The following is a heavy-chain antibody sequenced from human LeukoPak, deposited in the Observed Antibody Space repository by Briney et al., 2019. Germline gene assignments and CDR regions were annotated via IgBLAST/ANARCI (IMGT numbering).Heavy chain of an antibody. V-gene: IGHV4-59*12. Sequence: SETLSLTCTVSGGSISSYYWSWIRQPPGKGLEWIGYIYQSGSTSYNPSLQSRVTISIDRSKNQFSLKLSSVTAADTAVYYCARDPYYDNSGEGAFDIWGQGTMVTVSA. CDR3: ARDPYYDNSGEGAFDI. J-gene: IGHJ3*02. CDR1: GGSISSYY. CDR2: IYQSGST. D-gene: IGHD3-22*01.